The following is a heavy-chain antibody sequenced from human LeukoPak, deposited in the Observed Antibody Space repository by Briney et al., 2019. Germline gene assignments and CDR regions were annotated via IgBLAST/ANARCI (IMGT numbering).Heavy chain of an antibody. J-gene: IGHJ4*02. CDR1: GYSFTDYAFTEYY. V-gene: IGHV1-2*02. Sequence: GASVKVSCKASGYSFTDYAFTEYYLHWVRQAPGQGLEWMGWINPNSGGTTYPQKFQGRVTMTIDTSISTAYMELSSLRSGDTAVYYCATRVDGFTNYFDLWGQGTLVTVSS. CDR2: INPNSGGT. D-gene: IGHD5-24*01. CDR3: ATRVDGFTNYFDL.